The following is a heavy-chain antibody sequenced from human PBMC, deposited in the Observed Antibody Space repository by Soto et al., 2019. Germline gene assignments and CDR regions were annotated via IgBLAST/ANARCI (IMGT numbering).Heavy chain of an antibody. CDR3: AREIVTAGGNNYFDP. CDR1: GGTVASSHW. CDR2: VYHTGDT. Sequence: QVQLQESGPRLVKPSGSLSLTCGVSGGTVASSHWWSWVRQSPGGGLEWIGNVYHTGDTNLNPTLQSRVTISVDKSNNQCARRLNSLTAADTAVYFCAREIVTAGGNNYFDPWGPGTLVTVSS. V-gene: IGHV4-4*02. D-gene: IGHD2-21*02. J-gene: IGHJ5*02.